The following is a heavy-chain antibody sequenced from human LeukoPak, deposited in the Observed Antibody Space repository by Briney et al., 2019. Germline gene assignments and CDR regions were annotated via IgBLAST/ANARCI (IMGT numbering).Heavy chain of an antibody. CDR2: ITPMFGTP. V-gene: IGHV1-69*13. D-gene: IGHD4-23*01. CDR1: GGTFSSYD. Sequence: SVKVSCKASGGTFSSYDISWVRQAPGQGLEWMGGITPMFGTPNYAQKFQGRVTITADESTSTVYMGLSSLRSEDTAVYYCARGWLAETTVVTPYNYWGQGTLVAVSS. CDR3: ARGWLAETTVVTPYNY. J-gene: IGHJ4*02.